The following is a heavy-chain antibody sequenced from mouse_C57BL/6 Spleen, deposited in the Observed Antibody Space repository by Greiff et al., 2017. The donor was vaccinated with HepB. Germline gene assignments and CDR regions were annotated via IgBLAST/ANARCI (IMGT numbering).Heavy chain of an antibody. CDR1: GFSLTSYG. CDR2: IWRGGST. CDR3: AKEGITRGYYFDY. V-gene: IGHV2-5*01. Sequence: VQLVESGPGLVQPSQSLSITCTVSGFSLTSYGVHWVRQSPGKGLEWLGVIWRGGSTDYNAAFMSRLSITKDNSKSQVFFKMNSLQADDTAIYYCAKEGITRGYYFDYWGQGTTLTVSS. D-gene: IGHD2-4*01. J-gene: IGHJ2*01.